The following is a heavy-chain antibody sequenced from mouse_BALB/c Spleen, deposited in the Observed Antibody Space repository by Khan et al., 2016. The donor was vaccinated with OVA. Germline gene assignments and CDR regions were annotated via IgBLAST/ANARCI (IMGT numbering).Heavy chain of an antibody. CDR2: IGPGSSTP. J-gene: IGHJ4*01. V-gene: IGHV1S41*01. CDR3: ARENYYGRGCYAMDY. D-gene: IGHD1-1*01. CDR1: GYTFTSYW. Sequence: DLVKPGTSVKLSCKASGYTFTSYWINWIKQRPGQGLEWIGRIGPGSSTPYYNEFFKGKAALPVHTSSRTAYLQLSSLSSEDSAVYFCARENYYGRGCYAMDYWGQGTSVTVSS.